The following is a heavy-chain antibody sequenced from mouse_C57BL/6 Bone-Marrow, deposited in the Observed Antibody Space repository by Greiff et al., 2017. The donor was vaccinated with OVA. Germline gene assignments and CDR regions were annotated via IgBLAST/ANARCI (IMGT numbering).Heavy chain of an antibody. CDR1: GYAFTNYL. CDR2: INPGSGGT. J-gene: IGHJ4*01. CDR3: ARTEGVDYTYYYAMGD. V-gene: IGHV1-54*01. D-gene: IGHD2-12*01. Sequence: VQLQQSGAELVRPGTSVKVSCKASGYAFTNYLIEWVKQRPGQGLEWIGVINPGSGGTNYNEKFKGKATLTADKSSSTDYMQLSSLTSEDSAVYFCARTEGVDYTYYYAMGDWGQGTSVTVSS.